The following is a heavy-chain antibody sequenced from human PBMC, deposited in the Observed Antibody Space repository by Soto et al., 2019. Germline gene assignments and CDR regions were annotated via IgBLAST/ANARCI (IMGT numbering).Heavy chain of an antibody. CDR3: ARGGGKRYLPAARDYGMDV. J-gene: IGHJ6*02. CDR2: IIPIFGTA. V-gene: IGHV1-69*06. D-gene: IGHD2-2*01. CDR1: GGTFSSYA. Sequence: SVKVSCKASGGTFSSYAISWVRQAPGQGLEWMGGIIPIFGTANYAQKFQGRVTITADKSTSTAYMELSSLRSEDTAVYYCARGGGKRYLPAARDYGMDVWGQGTTVTVSS.